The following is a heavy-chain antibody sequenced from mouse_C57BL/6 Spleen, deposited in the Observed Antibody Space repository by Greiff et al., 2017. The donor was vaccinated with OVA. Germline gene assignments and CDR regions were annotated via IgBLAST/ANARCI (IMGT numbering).Heavy chain of an antibody. J-gene: IGHJ1*03. V-gene: IGHV1-63*01. CDR2: IYPGGGYT. CDR1: GYTFTNYW. Sequence: VQLQESGAELVRPGTSVKMSCKASGYTFTNYWIGWAKQRPGHGLEWIGDIYPGGGYTNYNEKFKGKATLTADKSSSTAYMQFSSLTSEDSAIYYCARSYYSNYFDVWGTGTTVTVSS. CDR3: ARSYYSNYFDV. D-gene: IGHD2-5*01.